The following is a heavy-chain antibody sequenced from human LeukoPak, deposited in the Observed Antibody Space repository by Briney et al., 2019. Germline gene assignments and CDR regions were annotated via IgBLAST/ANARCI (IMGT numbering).Heavy chain of an antibody. CDR2: IYPCDSYT. D-gene: IGHD3-22*01. CDR1: GYSFPSHL. CDR3: ARLVGDSSGYTPGFDY. Sequence: GESLKISCNGSGYSFPSHLSGWVRQRRWKGLAWIGIIYPCDSYTRYSPSFQGQVTISDDKSIGTAYLQSSSLNASDTAIYYFARLVGDSSGYTPGFDYWGPGKLVTVSS. V-gene: IGHV5-51*01. J-gene: IGHJ4*02.